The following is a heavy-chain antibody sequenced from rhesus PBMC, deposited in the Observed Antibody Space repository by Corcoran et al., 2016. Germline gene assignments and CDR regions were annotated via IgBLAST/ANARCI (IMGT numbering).Heavy chain of an antibody. CDR1: GGSISSSNW. V-gene: IGHV4-93*02. J-gene: IGHJ2*01. D-gene: IGHD3-28*01. CDR3: ARQWGIVVIIGYFEL. CDR2: IYGSGGST. Sequence: QVQLQESGPAVVKPSETLSLTCAVSGGSISSSNWWSWIRQSPGKGLEWIGGIYGSGGSTEYNPSLKSRVTISIDTSKNQFSLKLSSVTAADTAVYYCARQWGIVVIIGYFELWGPGTPITISS.